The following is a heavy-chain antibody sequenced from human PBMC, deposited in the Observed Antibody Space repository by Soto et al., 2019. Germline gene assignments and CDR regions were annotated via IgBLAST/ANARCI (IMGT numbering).Heavy chain of an antibody. CDR2: ISTTGSDI. J-gene: IGHJ6*02. D-gene: IGHD3-16*01. V-gene: IGHV3-11*04. Sequence: QVQLVESGGGLVKPGGSLRLSCGASGFTFSDYYMTWIRQAPGKGLEWVSYISTTGSDIYYADSVKGRFTISRDNANNLLYLQMNSLRAVDTAVYYCARLGQDYYYGMDVWGQGTTVTVSS. CDR3: ARLGQDYYYGMDV. CDR1: GFTFSDYY.